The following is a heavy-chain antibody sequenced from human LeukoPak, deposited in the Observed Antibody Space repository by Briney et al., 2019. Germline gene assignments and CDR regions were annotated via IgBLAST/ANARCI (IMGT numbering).Heavy chain of an antibody. CDR2: ISTDGGST. Sequence: GGSLRLSCSASGFTFNSYAMHWVRQAPGKGLEYVSSISTDGGSTYYADSVKGRFTISRDNSKNTLYLQMNSLRAEDTAVYYCARGYDSGGYYWGQGTLVTVSS. V-gene: IGHV3-64*04. D-gene: IGHD3-22*01. CDR3: ARGYDSGGYY. J-gene: IGHJ4*02. CDR1: GFTFNSYA.